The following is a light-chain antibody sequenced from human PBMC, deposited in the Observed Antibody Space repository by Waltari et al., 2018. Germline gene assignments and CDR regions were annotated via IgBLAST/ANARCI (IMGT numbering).Light chain of an antibody. Sequence: QSALTQPAFVSGSPGQSITIFCIGTNSDVGGYNYVSWYQQPPGKAPKLIIYDVTKRPSWVSNRFSGSKSGNTAALTISGLQAEDEADYYCNSYRNINTYVFGTGTKVTVL. CDR1: NSDVGGYNY. CDR2: DVT. CDR3: NSYRNINTYV. V-gene: IGLV2-14*01. J-gene: IGLJ1*01.